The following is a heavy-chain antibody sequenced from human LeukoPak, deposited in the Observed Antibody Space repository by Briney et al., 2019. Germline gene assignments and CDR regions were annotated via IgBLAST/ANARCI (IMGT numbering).Heavy chain of an antibody. D-gene: IGHD7-27*01. V-gene: IGHV1-18*01. CDR2: ISLSSGDT. Sequence: GASVKVSCKASGYTFTSYGISWVRQAPGQGLEWMGWISLSSGDTNYAQEFQERISMTRDTSTSTAYMELRSLRSDDTAVYYCARDPGGNWGFDHWGQGALVTVSS. CDR1: GYTFTSYG. CDR3: ARDPGGNWGFDH. J-gene: IGHJ4*02.